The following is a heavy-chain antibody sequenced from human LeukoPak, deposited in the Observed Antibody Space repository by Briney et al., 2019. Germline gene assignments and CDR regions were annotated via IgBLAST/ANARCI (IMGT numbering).Heavy chain of an antibody. CDR2: ISYDGSNE. CDR1: GFTFSSYA. J-gene: IGHJ4*02. D-gene: IGHD3-10*01. V-gene: IGHV3-30*01. Sequence: GGSLRLSCAASGFTFSSYAMHWVRQAPGKGLEWVAVISYDGSNEYYADSVKGRFTISRDNSKNTLYLQMHSLRAEDTAVYYCARAVLLWFGEFDYWGQGTLVTVPS. CDR3: ARAVLLWFGEFDY.